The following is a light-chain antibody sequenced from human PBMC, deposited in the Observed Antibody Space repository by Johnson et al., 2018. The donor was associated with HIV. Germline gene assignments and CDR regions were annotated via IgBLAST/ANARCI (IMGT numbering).Light chain of an antibody. CDR3: GTWDSSLSLLYV. V-gene: IGLV1-51*01. J-gene: IGLJ1*01. CDR1: SSNIGNNY. CDR2: DNN. Sequence: QSVLTQPPSVSAAPGQKVTISCSGSSSNIGNNYVSWYQQLPGTAPKLLIYDNNKRPSGIPDRFSGSKSGTSATLDITGLQTGDEADYYCGTWDSSLSLLYVFGTGTKVTVL.